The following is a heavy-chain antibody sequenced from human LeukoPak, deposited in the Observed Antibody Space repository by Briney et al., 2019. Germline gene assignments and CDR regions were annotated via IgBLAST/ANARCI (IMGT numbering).Heavy chain of an antibody. J-gene: IGHJ5*02. CDR2: IYPGDSDT. CDR3: ARQGSSPHGGEFSWFDP. Sequence: GESLKISCKGSGYSFTSYWIGWVRQMPGKGLEWMGIIYPGDSDTRYSPSFQGQVTISADKSISTAYLQWSSLKASDTAMYYCARQGSSPHGGEFSWFDPWGQGTLVTVSS. CDR1: GYSFTSYW. V-gene: IGHV5-51*01. D-gene: IGHD3-10*01.